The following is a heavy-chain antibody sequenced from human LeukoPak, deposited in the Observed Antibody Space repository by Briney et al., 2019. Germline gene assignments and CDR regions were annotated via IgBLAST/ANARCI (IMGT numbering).Heavy chain of an antibody. J-gene: IGHJ4*02. V-gene: IGHV3-30*04. D-gene: IGHD3-16*02. CDR1: GFTFSSYA. Sequence: GGSLRLSCAASGFTFSSYAMHWVRQAPGKGLEWVAVISYDGSNKYYADSVKGRFTISRDNSKNTLYLQMNSLRAEDTAVYYCAKDQGELSLLTYFDYWGQGTLVTVSS. CDR2: ISYDGSNK. CDR3: AKDQGELSLLTYFDY.